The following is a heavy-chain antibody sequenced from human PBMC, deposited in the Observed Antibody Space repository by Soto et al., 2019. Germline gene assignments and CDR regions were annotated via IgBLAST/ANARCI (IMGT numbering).Heavy chain of an antibody. D-gene: IGHD3-22*01. CDR1: GGSISSSSYY. Sequence: SETLSLTCTVSGGSISSSSYYWGWIRQPPGKGLEWIGSIYYSGSTYYNPSLKSRVTISVDTSKNQFSLKLSSVTAADTAVYYCARHEVTTYYYESSLGYWGQGTLVTVS. CDR3: ARHEVTTYYYESSLGY. J-gene: IGHJ4*02. CDR2: IYYSGST. V-gene: IGHV4-39*01.